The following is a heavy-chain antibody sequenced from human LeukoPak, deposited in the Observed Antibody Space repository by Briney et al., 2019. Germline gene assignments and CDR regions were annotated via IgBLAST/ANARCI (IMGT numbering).Heavy chain of an antibody. Sequence: SETLSLTCTVSGGSISSGDYYWSWIRQPPVKGLEWIGYIYYSGSTYYNPSLKSRVTLSVDTSKNQFSLKLSSVTAADTAVYYCARTVVAAIRFDYWGQGTLVTVSS. J-gene: IGHJ4*02. CDR1: GGSISSGDYY. D-gene: IGHD2-15*01. CDR3: ARTVVAAIRFDY. CDR2: IYYSGST. V-gene: IGHV4-30-4*01.